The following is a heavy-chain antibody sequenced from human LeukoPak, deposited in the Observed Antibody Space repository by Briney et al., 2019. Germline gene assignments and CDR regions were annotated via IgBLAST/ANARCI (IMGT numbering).Heavy chain of an antibody. CDR3: ARASPPPYYDSSGPPAYYFDY. Sequence: SQTLSLTCTVSGGSISSGGYYWSWIRQHPGKGLEWIGYIYYSGSTYYNPSLKSRVTISVDTSKNQFSLKLSSVTAADTAVYYCARASPPPYYDSSGPPAYYFDYRGQGTLVTVSS. CDR1: GGSISSGGYY. V-gene: IGHV4-31*03. J-gene: IGHJ4*02. D-gene: IGHD3-22*01. CDR2: IYYSGST.